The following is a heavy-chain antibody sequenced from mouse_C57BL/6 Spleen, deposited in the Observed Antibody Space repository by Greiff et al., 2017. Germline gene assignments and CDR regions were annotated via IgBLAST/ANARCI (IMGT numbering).Heavy chain of an antibody. Sequence: VKLMESGPELVKPGASVKISCKASGYTFTDYYINWVKQRPGQGLEWIGWIFPGSGSTYYNEKFKGKATLTVDKSSSTAYMLLSSLTSEDSAVYFCARMDYYGSSPWFAYWGQGTLVTVSA. CDR1: GYTFTDYY. D-gene: IGHD1-1*01. CDR3: ARMDYYGSSPWFAY. CDR2: IFPGSGST. J-gene: IGHJ3*01. V-gene: IGHV1-75*01.